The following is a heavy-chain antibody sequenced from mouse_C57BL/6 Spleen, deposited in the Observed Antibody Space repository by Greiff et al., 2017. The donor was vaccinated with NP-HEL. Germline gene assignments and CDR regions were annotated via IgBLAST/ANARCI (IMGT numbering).Heavy chain of an antibody. D-gene: IGHD3-2*02. CDR2: ISSGGSYT. Sequence: VQLKESGGDLVKPGGSLKLSCAASGFTFSSYGMSWVRQTPDKRLEWVATISSGGSYTYYPDSVKGRFTISRDNAKNTLYLQMSSLKSEDTAMYYCAREPDSSGYVAWFAYWGQGTLVTVSA. CDR1: GFTFSSYG. CDR3: AREPDSSGYVAWFAY. J-gene: IGHJ3*01. V-gene: IGHV5-6*01.